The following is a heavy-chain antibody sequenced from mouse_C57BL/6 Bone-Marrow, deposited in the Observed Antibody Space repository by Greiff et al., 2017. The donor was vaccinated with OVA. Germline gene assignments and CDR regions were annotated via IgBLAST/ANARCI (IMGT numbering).Heavy chain of an antibody. CDR3: ARRRLGRYALDY. J-gene: IGHJ4*01. CDR1: GYTFTSHW. D-gene: IGHD2-2*01. Sequence: QVQLKQPGAELVRPGSSVKLSCKASGYTFTSHWMDWVKQRPGQGLEWIGNIYPSDSETHYNQKFKDKATLTVDKASSTAYVQLRSLRSADSAVYYCARRRLGRYALDYWGQGTSVTVSS. V-gene: IGHV1-61*01. CDR2: IYPSDSET.